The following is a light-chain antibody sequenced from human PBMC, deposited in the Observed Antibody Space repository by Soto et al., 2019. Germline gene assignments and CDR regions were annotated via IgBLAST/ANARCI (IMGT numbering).Light chain of an antibody. Sequence: IHMTHSPSTLSASVLYRVTITFLASQSISTYLAWYQQKPGKAPKLLIYKASSLESGVPSRFSGSGSGTEFTLTISSLQPEDFATYYCEQLNTYPLTFGGGTKVDIK. V-gene: IGKV1-5*03. CDR1: QSISTY. CDR2: KAS. J-gene: IGKJ4*01. CDR3: EQLNTYPLT.